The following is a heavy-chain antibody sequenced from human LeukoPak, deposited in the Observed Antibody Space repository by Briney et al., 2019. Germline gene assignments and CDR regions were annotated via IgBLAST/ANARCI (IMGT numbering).Heavy chain of an antibody. J-gene: IGHJ4*02. V-gene: IGHV3-23*01. CDR2: LTGSGAST. CDR3: AREVTE. D-gene: IGHD2-21*02. Sequence: GGSLRLSCAASGFTFSNYNLNWVRQAPGKGLEWVSALTGSGASTYLADSVKGRFTISRDNFKNTLYLQMNSLRVEDTAVYYCAREVTEWGQGTLVTVSS. CDR1: GFTFSNYN.